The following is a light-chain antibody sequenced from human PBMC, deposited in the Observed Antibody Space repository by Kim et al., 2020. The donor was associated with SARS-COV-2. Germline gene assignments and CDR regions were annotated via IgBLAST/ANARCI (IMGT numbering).Light chain of an antibody. V-gene: IGKV1-5*01. CDR1: QSISSR. CDR2: DAS. CDR3: QHYNSYPWT. J-gene: IGKJ1*01. Sequence: ASVGDRVTITGRASQSISSRLAWYQLKPGKAPKLVIYDASSLQSGVPSRFSGSGSGTEFTLTISSLQPDDFATYYCQHYNSYPWTFGQGTKVDIK.